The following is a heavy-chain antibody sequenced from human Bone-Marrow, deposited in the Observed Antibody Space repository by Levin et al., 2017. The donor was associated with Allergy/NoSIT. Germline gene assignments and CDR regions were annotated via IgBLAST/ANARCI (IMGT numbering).Heavy chain of an antibody. Sequence: SGGSLRLSCAASGFTFTNYAIHWVRQAPGKGLEWVSLTSYDGFNKYYADSVKGRFTISRDNSKNTVYLQMNNLTPDDTAVYYCAREPVAGAPDACAIWGRGTMVTVSS. J-gene: IGHJ3*02. CDR3: AREPVAGAPDACAI. V-gene: IGHV3-30-3*01. CDR1: GFTFTNYA. CDR2: TSYDGFNK. D-gene: IGHD6-19*01.